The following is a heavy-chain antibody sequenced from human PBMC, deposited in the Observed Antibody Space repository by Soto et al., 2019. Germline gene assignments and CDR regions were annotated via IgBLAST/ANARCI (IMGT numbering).Heavy chain of an antibody. CDR1: GGSFSSYT. Sequence: QVQLVQSGAEVKKPGSSVKVSCKASGGSFSSYTISWVRQAPGQGLEWMGGIIPLFDTTNYAQKFQGRVTITADESSSTAYMELSSLTSEDTAVFYCTTGGRGYDHRFDSWGQGTLVTVSS. CDR3: TTGGRGYDHRFDS. CDR2: IIPLFDTT. J-gene: IGHJ4*02. D-gene: IGHD5-12*01. V-gene: IGHV1-69*01.